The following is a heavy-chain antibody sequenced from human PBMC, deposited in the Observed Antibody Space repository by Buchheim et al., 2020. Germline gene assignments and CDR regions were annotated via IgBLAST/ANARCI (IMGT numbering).Heavy chain of an antibody. Sequence: QVQLQESGPGLVKPSETLSLTCSVSGDSLNSYYWSWIRQPPGKELEWIGYIFYSGSTYYRPSLRSRAFLSVDTPRNQFFPRLRYVTAADTAVYYCARGRRNYSRGWFDPWGQGT. D-gene: IGHD6-13*01. CDR1: GDSLNSYY. V-gene: IGHV4-59*01. J-gene: IGHJ5*01. CDR3: ARGRRNYSRGWFDP. CDR2: IFYSGST.